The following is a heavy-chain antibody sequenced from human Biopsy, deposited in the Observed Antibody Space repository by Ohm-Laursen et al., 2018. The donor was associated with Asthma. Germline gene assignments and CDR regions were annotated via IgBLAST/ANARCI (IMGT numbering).Heavy chain of an antibody. Sequence: SLRLSCSASGFTFSSYGMHWVRQAPGKGLAWVAVIWYDGGNKYYADSVKGRFIISRDNSKNTLYLQMDSLRAEDTAVYYCARGDSSGWSHYYFDYWGQGTLVTVSS. V-gene: IGHV3-33*01. D-gene: IGHD6-19*01. J-gene: IGHJ4*02. CDR2: IWYDGGNK. CDR3: ARGDSSGWSHYYFDY. CDR1: GFTFSSYG.